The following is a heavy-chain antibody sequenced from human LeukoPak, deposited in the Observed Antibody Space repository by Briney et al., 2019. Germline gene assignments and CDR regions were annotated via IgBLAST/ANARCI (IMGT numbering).Heavy chain of an antibody. Sequence: PGGSLRLSCAVSTFTFKRYAMSWVRQAPGKGLEWVSAITGSGGTTYYADSVKGRFTIYRDNSKNTLYLQMNSLRAEDTAVYFCAKGGNGDYIDYWGQGTLVTVSS. CDR3: AKGGNGDYIDY. V-gene: IGHV3-23*01. J-gene: IGHJ4*02. D-gene: IGHD4-17*01. CDR2: ITGSGGTT. CDR1: TFTFKRYA.